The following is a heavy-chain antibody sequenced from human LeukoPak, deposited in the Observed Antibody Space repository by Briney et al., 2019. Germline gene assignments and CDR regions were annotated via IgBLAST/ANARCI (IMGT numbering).Heavy chain of an antibody. Sequence: PGGSLKLSCAASGFPFSGSAIHWVRQASGKVLEWVGRVRSKVNNYATVYAASVKGRFIISRDDSKNTTFLQMNSLKIEDTAVYYCTRRNSGSYSGNDYWGQGTLVTVSS. J-gene: IGHJ4*02. CDR1: GFPFSGSA. CDR3: TRRNSGSYSGNDY. CDR2: VRSKVNNYAT. V-gene: IGHV3-73*01. D-gene: IGHD1-26*01.